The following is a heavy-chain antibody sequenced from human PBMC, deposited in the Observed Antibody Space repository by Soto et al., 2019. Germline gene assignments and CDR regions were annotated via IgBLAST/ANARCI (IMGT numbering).Heavy chain of an antibody. V-gene: IGHV1-69*13. Sequence: SVKVSCKASGGAFSSYAISWVRQAPGQGLEWMVGIIPIFGTANYAQKFQGRATITADESTSTAYMELSSLRAEDTAVYYCARRIRRDMTKVTETEPYDYYGTDVWG. CDR1: GGAFSSYA. J-gene: IGHJ6*02. CDR2: IIPIFGTA. CDR3: ARRIRRDMTKVTETEPYDYYGTDV. D-gene: IGHD4-4*01.